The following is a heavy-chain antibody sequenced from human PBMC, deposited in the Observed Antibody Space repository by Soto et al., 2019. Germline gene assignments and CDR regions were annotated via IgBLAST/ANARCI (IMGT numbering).Heavy chain of an antibody. J-gene: IGHJ4*02. CDR1: GGSFSGFY. CDR3: ARGRYYDSSGYYPFYYFDY. CDR2: INHSGTT. Sequence: KASETLSLTCAVYGGSFSGFYWNWIRQPPGKGLEWIGEINHSGTTNYNPSLKSRVTISVDTPKNQFSLKLSSVTAADMAVYYCARGRYYDSSGYYPFYYFDYWGQGTLVTVSS. V-gene: IGHV4-34*01. D-gene: IGHD3-22*01.